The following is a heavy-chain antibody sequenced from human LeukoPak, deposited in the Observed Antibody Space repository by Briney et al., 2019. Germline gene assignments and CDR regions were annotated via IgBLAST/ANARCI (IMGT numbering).Heavy chain of an antibody. V-gene: IGHV3-64*01. D-gene: IGHD1-26*01. CDR2: ISSNGGST. CDR1: GFTFSSYA. CDR3: ARGPLVGASDAFDI. Sequence: GGSLRLSCAASGFTFSSYAMHWVRQAPGKGLEYVSAISSNGGSTYYANSVKGRFTISRDNSKNTLYLQMGSLRAEGMAVYYCARGPLVGASDAFDIWGQETMVTVSS. J-gene: IGHJ3*02.